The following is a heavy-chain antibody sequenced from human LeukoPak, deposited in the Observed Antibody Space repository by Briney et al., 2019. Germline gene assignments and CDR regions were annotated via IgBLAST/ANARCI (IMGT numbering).Heavy chain of an antibody. CDR1: GYTFTGYY. Sequence: GASVKVSCKASGYTFTGYYMHWVRQAPGQALEWMGWINPNSGGTNYAQKFQGRVTMTRDMSISTAYMELSRLRSDDTAVYYCARDFRAAMVSDWFDPWGQGTLVTVSS. J-gene: IGHJ5*02. CDR2: INPNSGGT. D-gene: IGHD5-18*01. V-gene: IGHV1-2*02. CDR3: ARDFRAAMVSDWFDP.